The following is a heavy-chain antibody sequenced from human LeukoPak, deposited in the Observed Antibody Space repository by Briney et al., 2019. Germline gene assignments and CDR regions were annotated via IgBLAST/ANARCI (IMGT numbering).Heavy chain of an antibody. V-gene: IGHV4-4*07. CDR2: IYTSGST. CDR1: GNSFGDYY. CDR3: TRDTGTTGEVKFDP. Sequence: PSETLSLTCTVSGNSFGDYYWSRIRQPAGKGLEWVGRIYTSGSTTYNPSLKSRVTMSVDTSKSQFSLNLMSVTAADTAVYDCTRDTGTTGEVKFDPWGQGTLVTVSS. J-gene: IGHJ5*02. D-gene: IGHD4-17*01.